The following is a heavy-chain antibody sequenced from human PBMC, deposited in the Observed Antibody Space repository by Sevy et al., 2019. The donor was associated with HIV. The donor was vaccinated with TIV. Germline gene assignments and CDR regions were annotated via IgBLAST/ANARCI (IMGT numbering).Heavy chain of an antibody. V-gene: IGHV3-23*01. J-gene: IGHJ3*02. CDR3: AKEYYYDSSGSVGAFDI. Sequence: GGSLRLSCATSGFTFSSYAMSWVRQAPGKGLEWVSAISGSGGSTYYADSVKGRFTISRDNSKNTLYLQMNSLRAEDTAVYYCAKEYYYDSSGSVGAFDIWGQGTMVTVSS. CDR1: GFTFSSYA. CDR2: ISGSGGST. D-gene: IGHD3-22*01.